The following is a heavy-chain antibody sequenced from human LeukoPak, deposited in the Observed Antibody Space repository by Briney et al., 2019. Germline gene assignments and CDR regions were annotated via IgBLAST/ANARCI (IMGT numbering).Heavy chain of an antibody. CDR2: ISSSRSYI. J-gene: IGHJ4*02. V-gene: IGHV3-21*01. CDR1: GFTFSTYW. D-gene: IGHD6-13*01. Sequence: GGSLRLSCAASGFTFSTYWMSWVRQAPGKGLEWVSSISSSRSYIYYADSVKGRFTISRDNAKNSLYLQMNSLRAEDTAVYYCARDGIAAAELDHWGQGTLVTVPS. CDR3: ARDGIAAAELDH.